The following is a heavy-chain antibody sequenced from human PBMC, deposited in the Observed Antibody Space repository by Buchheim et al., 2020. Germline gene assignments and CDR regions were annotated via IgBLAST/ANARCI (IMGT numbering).Heavy chain of an antibody. CDR3: ARPSVVVAASRIGDYYGMNV. D-gene: IGHD2-21*01. J-gene: IGHJ6*02. V-gene: IGHV5-51*01. CDR1: GYSFTSYW. Sequence: EVQLVQSGAEVKKPGESLKISCKGSGYSFTSYWIGWVRQLPGKGLEWMGIIYPGDSDTSYSPSFQGQATISADKSISPAFPKWSRLKASDTAMYYCARPSVVVAASRIGDYYGMNVWGQGTT. CDR2: IYPGDSDT.